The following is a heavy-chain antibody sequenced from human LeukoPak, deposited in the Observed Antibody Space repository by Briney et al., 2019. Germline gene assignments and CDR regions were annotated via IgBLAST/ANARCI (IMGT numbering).Heavy chain of an antibody. CDR1: GFTFSSYG. V-gene: IGHV3-30*18. Sequence: GGSLRLSCEASGFTFSSYGMHWVRQAPGKGLEWVAVISYDGSNKYYADSVKGRFTISRDNSKNTLYLQMNSLRAEDTAVYYCAKNRDTTVTKMYFDYWGQGTLVTVSS. D-gene: IGHD4-17*01. J-gene: IGHJ4*02. CDR3: AKNRDTTVTKMYFDY. CDR2: ISYDGSNK.